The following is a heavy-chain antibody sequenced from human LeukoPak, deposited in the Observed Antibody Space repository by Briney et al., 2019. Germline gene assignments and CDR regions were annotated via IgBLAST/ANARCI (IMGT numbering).Heavy chain of an antibody. J-gene: IGHJ5*02. CDR3: ARDGPSSSWYLFDP. CDR2: INPNSGGT. CDR1: GYTFTGYY. D-gene: IGHD6-13*01. Sequence: ASVNVSCKASGYTFTGYYMHWVRQAPGQGLEWMGRINPNSGGTNYAQKFQGRVTMTRDTSISTAYMELSRLRSDDTAVYYCARDGPSSSWYLFDPWGQGTLVTVSS. V-gene: IGHV1-2*06.